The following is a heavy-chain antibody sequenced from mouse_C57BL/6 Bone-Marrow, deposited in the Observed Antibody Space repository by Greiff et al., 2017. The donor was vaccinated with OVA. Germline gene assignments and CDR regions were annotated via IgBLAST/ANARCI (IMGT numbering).Heavy chain of an antibody. Sequence: VQLQQSGAELARPGASVKLSCKASGYTFTSYGISWVKQRTGQGLEWIGEIYPRSGNTYYNEKFKGKGTLTADKSSSTAYMELRSLTSEDSAVYFCARSTGYGNYDWGQGTTLTVSS. CDR3: ARSTGYGNYD. J-gene: IGHJ2*01. V-gene: IGHV1-81*01. D-gene: IGHD2-1*01. CDR1: GYTFTSYG. CDR2: IYPRSGNT.